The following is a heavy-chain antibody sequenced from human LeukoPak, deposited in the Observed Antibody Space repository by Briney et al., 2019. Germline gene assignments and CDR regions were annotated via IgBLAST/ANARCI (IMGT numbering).Heavy chain of an antibody. CDR3: ARGSGRRDAFDI. CDR1: GYTFTSYG. Sequence: ASVKVSCKASGYTFTSYGISWVRQATGQGLEWMGWMNPNSGNTGYAQKFQGRVTMTRNTSISTAYMELSSLRSEDTAVYYCARGSGRRDAFDIWGQGTMVTVSS. J-gene: IGHJ3*02. V-gene: IGHV1-8*02. D-gene: IGHD1-1*01. CDR2: MNPNSGNT.